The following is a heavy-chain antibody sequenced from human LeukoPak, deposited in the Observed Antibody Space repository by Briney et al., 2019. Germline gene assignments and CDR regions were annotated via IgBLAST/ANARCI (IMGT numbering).Heavy chain of an antibody. CDR1: GFMFSKSW. CDR2: IYNDGSTT. Sequence: GGSLRLSCAASGFMFSKSWMHWVRHVPGKGLVWVARIYNDGSTTNYADSVKGRFTISRDNSKNTLYLQMNSLRAEDTAIYYCAKEYTGTFSPFPSYFDNWGQGTLVTVSS. D-gene: IGHD1-26*01. CDR3: AKEYTGTFSPFPSYFDN. V-gene: IGHV3-74*01. J-gene: IGHJ4*02.